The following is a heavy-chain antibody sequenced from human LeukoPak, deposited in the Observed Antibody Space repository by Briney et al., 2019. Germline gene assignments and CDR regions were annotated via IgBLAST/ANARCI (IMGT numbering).Heavy chain of an antibody. Sequence: PSETLSLTCTVSGGSISSYYWSWIRQPPGKGLEWIGYIYYSGSTNYNPSLKSRVTISVDTSKNQFSLKLSSVTAADTAVYYCARHFETGGVDAFDIWGQGTMVTVSS. V-gene: IGHV4-59*08. CDR3: ARHFETGGVDAFDI. CDR1: GGSISSYY. D-gene: IGHD2-8*02. J-gene: IGHJ3*02. CDR2: IYYSGST.